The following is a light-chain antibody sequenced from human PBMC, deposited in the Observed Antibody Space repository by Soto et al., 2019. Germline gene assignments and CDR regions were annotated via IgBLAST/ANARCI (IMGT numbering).Light chain of an antibody. CDR3: SSYTSNSVWV. V-gene: IGLV2-14*01. CDR2: EVS. Sequence: QSVLTQPASVSGSPGQSITISCTGTSSDVGAYKYVSWYQQHPDKAPKLMIFEVSNRPSGVSNRFSGSKSGNTASLTISGLQAEDEADYYCSSYTSNSVWVFGGGTKLTVL. CDR1: SSDVGAYKY. J-gene: IGLJ3*02.